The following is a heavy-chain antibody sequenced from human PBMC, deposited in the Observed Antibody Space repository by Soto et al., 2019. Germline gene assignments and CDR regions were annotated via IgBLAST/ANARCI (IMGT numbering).Heavy chain of an antibody. Sequence: QVQLVQSGAEVKKPGSSVKVSCKASGGTFNSYTISWVRQAPGQGLAWMGRIVPIFDIAKYAQKFQGRVKITADKSTRTASMEVSILRSEVTAVDYCALEVFRGHQQMVREGFDIWSEETIVSGST. CDR3: ALEVFRGHQQMVREGFDI. D-gene: IGHD6-13*01. CDR2: IVPIFDIA. J-gene: IGHJ3*02. CDR1: GGTFNSYT. V-gene: IGHV1-69*02.